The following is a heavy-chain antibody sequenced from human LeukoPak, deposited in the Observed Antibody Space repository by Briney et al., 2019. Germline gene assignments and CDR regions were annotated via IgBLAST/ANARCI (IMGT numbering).Heavy chain of an antibody. CDR3: ARLAFCTNAVCFSNYYYSMDV. Sequence: GESLKISCKGSGYSFTSYWIGWVRQMPGKGLEWTGIIYPDDSDTKYSPSFQGQATISADKSISTAYLQWSSLKASDTAMYYCARLAFCTNAVCFSNYYYSMDVWGRGTTVTVSS. CDR1: GYSFTSYW. D-gene: IGHD2-8*01. V-gene: IGHV5-51*01. CDR2: IYPDDSDT. J-gene: IGHJ6*03.